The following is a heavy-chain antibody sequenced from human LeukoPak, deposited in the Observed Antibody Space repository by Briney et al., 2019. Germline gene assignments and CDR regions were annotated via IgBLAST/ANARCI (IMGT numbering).Heavy chain of an antibody. Sequence: GGSLRLSCAASRFSFSSYGMHWVRQAPGKGLEWVAVIWYDGSNKYYADSVKGRFTISRDSSKNMLYLQMNSLRAEDTAVYYCARDLSGSTTDGYFDYWGQGTLVTVSS. CDR3: ARDLSGSTTDGYFDY. CDR2: IWYDGSNK. J-gene: IGHJ4*02. CDR1: RFSFSSYG. V-gene: IGHV3-33*01. D-gene: IGHD1-1*01.